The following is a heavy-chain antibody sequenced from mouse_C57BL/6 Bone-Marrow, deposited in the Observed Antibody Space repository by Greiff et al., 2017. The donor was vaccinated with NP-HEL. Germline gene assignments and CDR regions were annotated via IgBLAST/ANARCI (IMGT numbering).Heavy chain of an antibody. V-gene: IGHV1-64*01. CDR2: IHPNSGST. CDR1: GYTFTSYW. Sequence: VQLQQPGAELVKPGASVKLSCKASGYTFTSYWMHWVKQRPGQGLEWIGMIHPNSGSTNYNEKFKSKATLTVDKSSSTAYMQLSSLTSEDSAVYYCARRVYGSSLGDYWGQGTTLTVSS. J-gene: IGHJ2*01. D-gene: IGHD1-1*01. CDR3: ARRVYGSSLGDY.